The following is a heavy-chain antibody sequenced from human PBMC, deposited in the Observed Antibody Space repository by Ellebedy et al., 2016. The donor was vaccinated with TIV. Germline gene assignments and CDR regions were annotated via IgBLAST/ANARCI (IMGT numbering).Heavy chain of an antibody. CDR1: GYTFTSYN. CDR2: INPSGGST. Sequence: AASVKVSCKASGYTFTSYNMHWVRQAPGQGLEWMGIINPSGGSTSYAQKLQGRVTMTRDTSTSTVYMELSSLRSEDTAVYYCARDRGGVGATNGFDYWGQGTLVTVSS. J-gene: IGHJ4*02. D-gene: IGHD1-26*01. V-gene: IGHV1-46*04. CDR3: ARDRGGVGATNGFDY.